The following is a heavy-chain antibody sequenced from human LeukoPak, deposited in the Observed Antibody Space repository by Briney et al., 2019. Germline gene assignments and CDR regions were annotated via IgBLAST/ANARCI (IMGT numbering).Heavy chain of an antibody. J-gene: IGHJ3*02. D-gene: IGHD3-22*01. CDR2: IYYSGST. V-gene: IGHV4-59*01. CDR3: ARDTGYYDSSGYYPWGAFDI. CDR1: GGSISSYY. Sequence: SETLSLTCTVSGGSISSYYWSWIRQAPGKGLEWIGYIYYSGSTNYNPSLKSRVTISVDTSKNQFSLKLSSVTAADTAVYYCARDTGYYDSSGYYPWGAFDIWGQGTMVTVSS.